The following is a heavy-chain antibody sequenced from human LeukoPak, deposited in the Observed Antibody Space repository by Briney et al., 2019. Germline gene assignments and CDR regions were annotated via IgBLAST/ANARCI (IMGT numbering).Heavy chain of an antibody. CDR3: ARVNGYNDWNYFDY. Sequence: ASVKVSCKASGYTFTSYGINWVRQAPGQGFEWMGWISAYNGNTNYAQKLQGRVTMTTDTSTSTAYMELRSLRSDDTAVYYCARVNGYNDWNYFDYWGQGTLVTVSS. CDR2: ISAYNGNT. CDR1: GYTFTSYG. J-gene: IGHJ4*02. V-gene: IGHV1-18*01. D-gene: IGHD5-24*01.